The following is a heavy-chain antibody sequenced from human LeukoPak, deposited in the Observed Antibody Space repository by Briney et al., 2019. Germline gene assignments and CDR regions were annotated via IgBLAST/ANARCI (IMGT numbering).Heavy chain of an antibody. CDR1: GGSFSDYY. CDR3: AREMRSPRGGFDY. J-gene: IGHJ4*02. D-gene: IGHD3-10*01. V-gene: IGHV4-59*12. CDR2: SGST. Sequence: AETLSLTCTVSGGSFSDYYWTWLRQPPGKGLEWIGYSGSTNYNPSLKSRVTISVDTSKSQFSLKLSSVTAADTAVYYCAREMRSPRGGFDYWDQGTLVTVSS.